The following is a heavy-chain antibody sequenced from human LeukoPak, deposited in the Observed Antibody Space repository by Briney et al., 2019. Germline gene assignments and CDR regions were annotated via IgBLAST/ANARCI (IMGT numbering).Heavy chain of an antibody. D-gene: IGHD6-13*01. CDR1: GGSMINYF. CDR3: ARYDSSWYALDY. J-gene: IGHJ4*02. V-gene: IGHV4-59*08. Sequence: SETLSLTCTVSGGSMINYFWFWIRQPPGKGLEWIGFIYYSGSTSYNPSLMSRVTISVDTSKDQFSLSLASVTAAVTAVYYCARYDSSWYALDYWGQGTLVTVSS. CDR2: IYYSGST.